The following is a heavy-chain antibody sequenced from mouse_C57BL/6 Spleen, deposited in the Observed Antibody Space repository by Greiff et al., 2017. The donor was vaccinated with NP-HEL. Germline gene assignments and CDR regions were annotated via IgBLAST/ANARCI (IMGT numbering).Heavy chain of an antibody. CDR3: ARSYYGSLYFDY. CDR2: INPYNGGT. V-gene: IGHV1-19*01. CDR1: GYTFTDYY. Sequence: DVKLQESGPVLVKPGASVKMSCKASGYTFTDYYMNWVKQSHGKSLEWIGVINPYNGGTSYNQKFKGKATLTVDKSSSTAYMELNSLTSEDSAVYFCARSYYGSLYFDYWGQGTTLTVSS. D-gene: IGHD1-1*01. J-gene: IGHJ2*01.